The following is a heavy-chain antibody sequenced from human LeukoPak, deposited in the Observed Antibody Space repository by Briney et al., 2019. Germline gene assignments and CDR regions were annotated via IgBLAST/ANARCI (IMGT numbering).Heavy chain of an antibody. J-gene: IGHJ4*02. D-gene: IGHD6-25*01. Sequence: GGSLRLSCVASGFTFSDAWMSRVRQAPGKGLEWVGRIKSKIDGGTIDYGAPVKGRFTISRDDSRNTLYLQMNSLKTEDTAVYYCTTRRQDGCWGQGTLVTVS. CDR2: IKSKIDGGTI. CDR1: GFTFSDAW. CDR3: TTRRQDGC. V-gene: IGHV3-15*01.